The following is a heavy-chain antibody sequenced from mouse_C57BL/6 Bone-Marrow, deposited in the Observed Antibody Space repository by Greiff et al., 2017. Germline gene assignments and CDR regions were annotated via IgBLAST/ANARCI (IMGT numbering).Heavy chain of an antibody. V-gene: IGHV5-17*01. D-gene: IGHD1-1*01. CDR2: ISSGSSTI. CDR1: GFTFSDYG. Sequence: EVQLVESGGGLVKPGGSLKLSCAASGFTFSDYGMHWVRQAPEKGLEWVAYISSGSSTIYYADTVKGRFTISIDNSKNTLFLQITSLRSEDTAMYYCARPGYYGSPYYYAMDYWGQGTSVTVSS. CDR3: ARPGYYGSPYYYAMDY. J-gene: IGHJ4*01.